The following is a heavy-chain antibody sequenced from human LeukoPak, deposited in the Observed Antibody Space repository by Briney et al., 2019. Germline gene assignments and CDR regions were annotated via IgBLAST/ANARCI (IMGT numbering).Heavy chain of an antibody. CDR3: ARRWNYGRNYYIDV. CDR2: INDSGRT. D-gene: IGHD1-7*01. Sequence: SETLSLTCAVYGGSFSNYYWSWIRQTPGKGMEWIGEINDSGRTNYNPSLMSRVTVPVDTSKNQFSLRLTSVTATDTAVYYCARRWNYGRNYYIDVWGKGAAVSVSS. CDR1: GGSFSNYY. V-gene: IGHV4-34*01. J-gene: IGHJ6*03.